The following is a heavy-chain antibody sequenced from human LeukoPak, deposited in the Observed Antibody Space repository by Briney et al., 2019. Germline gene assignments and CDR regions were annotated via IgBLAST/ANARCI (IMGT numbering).Heavy chain of an antibody. CDR2: IYPGDSNT. CDR3: ARHGHCTNGVCYSNYYYYMDV. Sequence: GESLKISXRGSGYSFATNWIGWVLQRPGKGPEWMGIIYPGDSNTKYDPSFQGQVIISVDKSISTAYLQWSSLKASDTATYYCARHGHCTNGVCYSNYYYYMDVWGKGTTVTVSS. V-gene: IGHV5-51*01. J-gene: IGHJ6*03. CDR1: GYSFATNW. D-gene: IGHD2-8*01.